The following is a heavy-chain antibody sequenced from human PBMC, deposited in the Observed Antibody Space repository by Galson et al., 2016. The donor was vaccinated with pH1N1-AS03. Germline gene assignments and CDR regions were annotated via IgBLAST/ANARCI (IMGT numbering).Heavy chain of an antibody. V-gene: IGHV1-2*04. Sequence: GESLKISCKASGYIFTAFHVHWVRQALGQGLEWMGWINPDNGVTNYAQKFQAWVTMTGDTSISTAYMELYGLKSDDTAVYYCARDPRGPCSSATCATTYYFGMGVWGQGTTVIVSS. CDR1: GYIFTAFH. D-gene: IGHD1-26*01. CDR3: ARDPRGPCSSATCATTYYFGMGV. J-gene: IGHJ6*02. CDR2: INPDNGVT.